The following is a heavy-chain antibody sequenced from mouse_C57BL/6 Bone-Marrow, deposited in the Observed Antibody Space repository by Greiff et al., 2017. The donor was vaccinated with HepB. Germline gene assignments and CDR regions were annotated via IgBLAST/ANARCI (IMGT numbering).Heavy chain of an antibody. CDR1: GYTFTSYW. CDR3: ARLMGYWYFDV. D-gene: IGHD1-1*02. CDR2: IHPNSGST. V-gene: IGHV1-64*01. J-gene: IGHJ1*03. Sequence: QVQLQQPGAELVKPGASVKLSCKASGYTFTSYWMHWVKQRPGQGLEWIGMIHPNSGSTNYNEKFKSKATLTVDKSSSTAYMQLSSLTSEDSAVYYGARLMGYWYFDVWGTGTTVTVSS.